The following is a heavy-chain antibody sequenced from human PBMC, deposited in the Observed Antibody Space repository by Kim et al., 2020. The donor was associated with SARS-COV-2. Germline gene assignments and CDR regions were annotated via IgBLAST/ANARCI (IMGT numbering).Heavy chain of an antibody. V-gene: IGHV4-39*01. CDR3: ARIRSEYYDILTAGYYVDY. D-gene: IGHD3-9*01. J-gene: IGHJ4*02. Sequence: SRVTISVDTSKNQFSLKLSSVTAADTAVYYCARIRSEYYDILTAGYYVDYWGQGTLVTVSS.